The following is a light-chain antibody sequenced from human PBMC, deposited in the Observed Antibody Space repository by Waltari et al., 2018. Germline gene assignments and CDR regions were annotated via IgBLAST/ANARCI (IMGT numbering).Light chain of an antibody. Sequence: EIVLTQSPDTLSFSPGESAPLSCRSCQSISKYLAWYQQKPGQATRLLIYHASSRSTGIPDWFSGSGFGTDFSLTISRLEPEDFAVYYCQHYVSLPATFGQGTKLEIK. CDR3: QHYVSLPAT. CDR1: QSISKY. CDR2: HAS. J-gene: IGKJ1*01. V-gene: IGKV3-20*01.